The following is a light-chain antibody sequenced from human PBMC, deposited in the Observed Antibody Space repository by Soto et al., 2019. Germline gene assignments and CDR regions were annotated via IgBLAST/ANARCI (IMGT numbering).Light chain of an antibody. CDR2: EAS. J-gene: IGLJ1*01. Sequence: QSVLTQPPSVSGSPGQSVTISCTGTSTDFVSYNRVSWYQQPPGTAPELILYEASNRPSGVPDRFSGSRSGNTASLTISGLQAADEADYYCSLYTSENTYVFGTGTKVTVL. V-gene: IGLV2-18*01. CDR3: SLYTSENTYV. CDR1: STDFVSYNR.